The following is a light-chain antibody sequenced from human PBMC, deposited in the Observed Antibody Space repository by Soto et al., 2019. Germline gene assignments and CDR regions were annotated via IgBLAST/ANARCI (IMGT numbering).Light chain of an antibody. V-gene: IGKV3-15*01. Sequence: EIVMTQSPATLSVSPGERATLSCRASQSVSSNLAWYQQKPGQAPRLLIYGASTRATGIPARFSGSGSGTEFTLTISLQSEDFAVYYCQQYNNWPPRTFGQGTKVEIK. CDR3: QQYNNWPPRT. J-gene: IGKJ1*01. CDR1: QSVSSN. CDR2: GAS.